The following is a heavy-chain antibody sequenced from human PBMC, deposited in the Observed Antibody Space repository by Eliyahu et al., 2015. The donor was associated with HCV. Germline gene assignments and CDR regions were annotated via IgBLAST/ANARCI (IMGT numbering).Heavy chain of an antibody. CDR1: GYXFTGYY. CDR3: ARGEYSGSSEELKRNAYYYYGMDV. CDR2: INPNSGGT. V-gene: IGHV1-2*04. J-gene: IGHJ6*02. Sequence: QVQLVQSGAEVKKPGASVKVSCKASGYXFTGYYMHWVRQAPGQGLEWMGWINPNSGGTNYAQKFQRWVTMTRDTSISTAYMELSRLRSDDTAVYYCARGEYSGSSEELKRNAYYYYGMDVWGQGTTVTVSS. D-gene: IGHD1-26*01.